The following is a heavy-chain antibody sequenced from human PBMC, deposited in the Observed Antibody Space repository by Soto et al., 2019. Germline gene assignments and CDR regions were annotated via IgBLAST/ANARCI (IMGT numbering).Heavy chain of an antibody. D-gene: IGHD3-22*01. CDR3: ASDRGRGGSFYSYFYFMAV. V-gene: IGHV1-46*01. CDR1: GYTFTTYY. J-gene: IGHJ6*02. Sequence: QVQVVQSGAEMKKPGASVRVSCKASGYTFTTYYIHWVRQAPGQGLEWLGVINPHNGKISYAQKFQGGVTTTRGTSTSTVYMESSSLASEDTAAYYCASDRGRGGSFYSYFYFMAVRGQGTAVTVSS. CDR2: INPHNGKI.